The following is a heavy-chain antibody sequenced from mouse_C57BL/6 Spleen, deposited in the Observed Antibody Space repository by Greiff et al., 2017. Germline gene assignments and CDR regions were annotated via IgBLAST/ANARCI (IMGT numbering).Heavy chain of an antibody. Sequence: QVHVKQPGAELVRPGSSVKLSCKASGYTFTSYWMDWVKQRPGQGLEWIGNIYPSDSETHYNQKFKDKATLTVDKSSSTAYMQLSSLTSEDSAVYYCAIAYYRDYAMDYWGQGTSVTVSS. CDR3: AIAYYRDYAMDY. J-gene: IGHJ4*01. D-gene: IGHD2-12*01. CDR1: GYTFTSYW. V-gene: IGHV1-61*01. CDR2: IYPSDSET.